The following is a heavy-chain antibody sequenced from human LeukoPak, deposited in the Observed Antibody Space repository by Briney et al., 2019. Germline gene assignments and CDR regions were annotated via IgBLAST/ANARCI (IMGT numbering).Heavy chain of an antibody. Sequence: QPGGSLRLSCAASGFTFSSYVMSWVRQAPGKGLEWVSAISGSGGSTYYADSVKGRFTISRDNSRNTLYLQMNSLRAEDTAVYYCASGISTVDAFDIWGQGTMVTVSS. V-gene: IGHV3-23*01. J-gene: IGHJ3*02. D-gene: IGHD2-2*01. CDR1: GFTFSSYV. CDR3: ASGISTVDAFDI. CDR2: ISGSGGST.